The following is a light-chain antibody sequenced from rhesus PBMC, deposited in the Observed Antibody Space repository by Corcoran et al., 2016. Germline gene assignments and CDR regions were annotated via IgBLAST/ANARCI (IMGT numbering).Light chain of an antibody. CDR3: RHYYSTPPS. V-gene: IGKV1S17*01. J-gene: IGKJ2*01. CDR2: AAS. CDR1: QGISNY. Sequence: DIQMTQSPSSLSASVGDRVTITCRASQGISNYLAWYQQKPGETPKLLIYAASGLQSGIPSRFSGNGSGTDFTLTISSLQSEDFATYYCRHYYSTPPSFGQGTKVEIK.